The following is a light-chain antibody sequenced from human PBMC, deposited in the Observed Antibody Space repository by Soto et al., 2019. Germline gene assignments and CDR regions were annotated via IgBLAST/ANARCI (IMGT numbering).Light chain of an antibody. CDR3: QQYISYLYT. Sequence: DIQMTQSPSTLSASVGDRVTITCRASQSISSYLAWYQRKPGKAPKLLIYKASSLESGVPSRFSGSGSGTEFTLTISSLQPDDFATYYCQQYISYLYTFGQGTKLEMK. CDR2: KAS. CDR1: QSISSY. V-gene: IGKV1-5*03. J-gene: IGKJ2*01.